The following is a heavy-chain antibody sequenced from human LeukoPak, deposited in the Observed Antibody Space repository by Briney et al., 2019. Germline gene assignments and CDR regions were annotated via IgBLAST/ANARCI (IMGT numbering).Heavy chain of an antibody. CDR1: GGSISTIGYS. D-gene: IGHD3-22*01. CDR2: IYQSGST. CDR3: ARDSYYDNSGEGAFDI. Sequence: SETLSLTCGVSGGSISTIGYSWSWIRQPPGKGLEWIGYIYQSGSTSYNPSLQSRVTISIDRSKNQFSLKLSSVTAADTAVYYCARDSYYDNSGEGAFDIWGQGTMVTVSA. V-gene: IGHV4-30-2*01. J-gene: IGHJ3*02.